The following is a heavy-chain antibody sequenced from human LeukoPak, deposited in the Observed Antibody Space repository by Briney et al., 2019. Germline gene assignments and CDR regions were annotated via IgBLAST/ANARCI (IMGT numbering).Heavy chain of an antibody. Sequence: PGGSLRLSCAASGFAFSSYAMSWVRQAPGKGLEWVSSISGTGGRTYYADSVKGRFTISRDNSKNTLDLQMNSLRADGTAVYYCARDGYSNYWYLNLWGQGTLVTVSS. V-gene: IGHV3-23*01. D-gene: IGHD6-13*01. CDR1: GFAFSSYA. CDR2: ISGTGGRT. J-gene: IGHJ4*02. CDR3: ARDGYSNYWYLNL.